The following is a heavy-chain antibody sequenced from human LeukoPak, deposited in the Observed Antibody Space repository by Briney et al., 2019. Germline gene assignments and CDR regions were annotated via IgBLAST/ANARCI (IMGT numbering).Heavy chain of an antibody. CDR3: ARDLWKMAWDY. J-gene: IGHJ4*02. D-gene: IGHD5-24*01. V-gene: IGHV3-7*01. CDR2: IKQDGSEK. Sequence: GGSLRLSCAASGFSFSSYWMSWVRQAPGKGLEWVANIKQDGSEKYYVDSVKGRFTISRDNAKNSLYLQMNSLRVEDTAVYYCARDLWKMAWDYWGQGTLVTVSS. CDR1: GFSFSSYW.